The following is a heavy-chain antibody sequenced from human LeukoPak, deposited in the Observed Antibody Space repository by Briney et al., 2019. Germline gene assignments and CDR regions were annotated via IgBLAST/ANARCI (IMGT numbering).Heavy chain of an antibody. D-gene: IGHD2-21*01. J-gene: IGHJ3*02. CDR1: GFTFSDSA. Sequence: PGGSLRLSCAASGFTFSDSAMHWVRLASGEGLEWVGRIRSKADSHATAYAASVQGRFTISRDDSRNTAYLQMNSLKTDDTAVYYCTTGETVVIRNDASHIWGQGTMVTVSS. CDR2: IRSKADSHAT. V-gene: IGHV3-73*01. CDR3: TTGETVVIRNDASHI.